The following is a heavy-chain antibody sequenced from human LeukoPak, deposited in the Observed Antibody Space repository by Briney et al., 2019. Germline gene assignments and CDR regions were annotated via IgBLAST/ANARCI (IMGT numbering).Heavy chain of an antibody. CDR1: GYSFTSYW. V-gene: IGHV5-51*01. Sequence: GESLKISCKGSGYSFTSYWIGWVRQMPGKGLEWMGIIYPGDSDTRYSPSFQGQVTISADKSISTAYLQWSSLKASDTAMYYCARLSYYDSSGYRLHWYFDLWGRGTLVTVSS. CDR2: IYPGDSDT. D-gene: IGHD3-22*01. J-gene: IGHJ2*01. CDR3: ARLSYYDSSGYRLHWYFDL.